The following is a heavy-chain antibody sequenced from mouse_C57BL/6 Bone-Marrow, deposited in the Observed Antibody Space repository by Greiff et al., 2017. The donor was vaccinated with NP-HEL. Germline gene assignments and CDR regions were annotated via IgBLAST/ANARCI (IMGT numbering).Heavy chain of an antibody. CDR3: ARCSNWYYFDY. Sequence: VKQSCKASGYTFTSYWMQWVKQRPGQGLEWIGEIDPSDSYTNYNQKFKGKATLTVDTSSSTAYMQLSSLTSEDSAVYYCARCSNWYYFDYWGQGTTLTVSS. CDR2: IDPSDSYT. V-gene: IGHV1-50*01. D-gene: IGHD2-5*01. CDR1: GYTFTSYW. J-gene: IGHJ2*01.